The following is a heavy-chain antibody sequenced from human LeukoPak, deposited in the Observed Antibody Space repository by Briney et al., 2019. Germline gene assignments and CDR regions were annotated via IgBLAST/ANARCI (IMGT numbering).Heavy chain of an antibody. J-gene: IGHJ5*02. D-gene: IGHD3-10*01. Sequence: ASVKVSSKASGYTFTGYYMHWVRQAPGHGLEWMGWINPNSGGTNYAQKFQGRVTMTRDTSISTAYMELSRLRSDDTAVYYCARCRGSGLTGFPNWFDPWGQGTLVTVSS. CDR2: INPNSGGT. V-gene: IGHV1-2*02. CDR1: GYTFTGYY. CDR3: ARCRGSGLTGFPNWFDP.